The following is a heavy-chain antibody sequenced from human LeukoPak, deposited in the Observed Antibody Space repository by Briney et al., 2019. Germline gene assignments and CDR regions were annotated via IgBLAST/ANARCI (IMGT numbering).Heavy chain of an antibody. CDR1: GFTFSSYT. Sequence: GGSLRLSCAASGFTFSSYTMNWVRQAPGKGLEWVSYISSSSTIHYADSVKGRFTISRDNAKNSLYLQMNSLRDEDTAVYYCARDHEEYQLLYPFDYWSQGTLVTVSS. CDR3: ARDHEEYQLLYPFDY. CDR2: ISSSSTI. D-gene: IGHD2-2*02. V-gene: IGHV3-48*02. J-gene: IGHJ4*02.